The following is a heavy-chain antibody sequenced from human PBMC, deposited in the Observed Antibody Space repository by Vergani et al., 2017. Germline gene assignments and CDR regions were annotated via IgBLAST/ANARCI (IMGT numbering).Heavy chain of an antibody. CDR3: THRPDCSVGHCYGDY. J-gene: IGHJ4*02. V-gene: IGHV2-5*02. Sequence: QITLKESGPTLVKPTQTLTLTCTFSGFSLTTRGVAVGWIRQPPGKALGWLAIVFWDDDKRYSPSLRNRVTSTRDTARNQVVLTMTNINPVDTATYYCTHRPDCSVGHCYGDYWGQGTLVTVSS. CDR1: GFSLTTRGVA. CDR2: VFWDDDK. D-gene: IGHD2-15*01.